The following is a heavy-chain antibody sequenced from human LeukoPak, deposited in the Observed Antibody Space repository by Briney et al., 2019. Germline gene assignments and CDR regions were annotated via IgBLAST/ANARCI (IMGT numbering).Heavy chain of an antibody. CDR2: IISKTDGGTT. D-gene: IGHD1-26*01. Sequence: PGRSLRLSCAASGFTFSNAWMNWVRQAPGKGLEWVGHIISKTDGGTTDYAAPVKGRFTISRDDSKNTLYLQINSLKTEDTALYYCTTGSYYFDYWGQGTLVTVSS. CDR3: TTGSYYFDY. V-gene: IGHV3-15*01. J-gene: IGHJ4*02. CDR1: GFTFSNAW.